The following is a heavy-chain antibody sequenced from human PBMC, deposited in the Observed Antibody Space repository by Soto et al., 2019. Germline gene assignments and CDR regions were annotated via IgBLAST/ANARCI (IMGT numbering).Heavy chain of an antibody. CDR1: GASTSSGNNY. CDR2: IFYSGSA. J-gene: IGHJ2*01. Sequence: KTSETLSLTCAVSGASTSSGNNYWSWIRQPPGKGLEWIGYIFYSGSAYYNPSLKGRVSISVDTSKNQFSLNLNSVTAADTAVYYCASIGDGYNGNWYFDLWGRGTLVTVSS. V-gene: IGHV4-30-4*01. CDR3: ASIGDGYNGNWYFDL. D-gene: IGHD5-12*01.